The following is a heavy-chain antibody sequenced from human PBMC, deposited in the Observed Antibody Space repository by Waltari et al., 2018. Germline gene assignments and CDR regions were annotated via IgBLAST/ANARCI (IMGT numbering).Heavy chain of an antibody. CDR1: GYRFTRYW. J-gene: IGHJ6*02. Sequence: EVQLVQSGAEVKKPGGSLRISCQGYGYRFTRYWISWVGQMPGKGLDWIVRIDPTDSYSNYSPSFHGHVTISADKAVSTAFQQWGSLKASDTAMYYCARLAMPGSPQYGMDVWGQGTTVTVSS. D-gene: IGHD6-19*01. CDR3: ARLAMPGSPQYGMDV. V-gene: IGHV5-10-1*03. CDR2: IDPTDSYS.